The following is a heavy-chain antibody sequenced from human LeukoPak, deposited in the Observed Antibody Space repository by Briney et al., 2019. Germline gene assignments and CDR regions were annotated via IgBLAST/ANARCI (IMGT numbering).Heavy chain of an antibody. Sequence: SETLSLTCTVSGGSISYYYWNWIRQPPGKGLEWIGYIYSSGSTNYNPSLKSRVTISLDTSKNQFSLKLSSVTAADTAVYYCARTIGSGSYLDYWGRGTLVTVSS. CDR3: ARTIGSGSYLDY. V-gene: IGHV4-59*01. CDR1: GGSISYYY. CDR2: IYSSGST. J-gene: IGHJ4*02. D-gene: IGHD3-10*01.